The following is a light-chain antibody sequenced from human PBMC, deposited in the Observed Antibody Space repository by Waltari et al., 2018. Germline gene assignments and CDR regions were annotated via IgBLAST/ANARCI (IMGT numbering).Light chain of an antibody. Sequence: EIVLTQSPDILSLSPGERATLSCRASQSLGSSYLAWYQQRPGQAPRLLLFGASSRAAGIPDRFSGSGSGTDFILNISRLEPEDVAVYYCQQYGRSPPWTFGQGTKVEMK. CDR3: QQYGRSPPWT. CDR1: QSLGSSY. V-gene: IGKV3-20*01. CDR2: GAS. J-gene: IGKJ1*01.